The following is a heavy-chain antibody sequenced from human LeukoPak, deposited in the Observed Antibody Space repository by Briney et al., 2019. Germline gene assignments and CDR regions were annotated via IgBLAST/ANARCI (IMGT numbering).Heavy chain of an antibody. CDR3: ARGGYSYGPNHFDY. CDR1: GFTFDDYG. Sequence: GGSLRLSCAASGFTFDDYGMSWVRQAPGKGLEWVSGINWNGGSTGYADSVKGRFTISRDNAKNSLYLQMNSLRAEDTAVYYCARGGYSYGPNHFDYWGQGTLVTVSS. J-gene: IGHJ4*02. D-gene: IGHD5-18*01. V-gene: IGHV3-20*04. CDR2: INWNGGST.